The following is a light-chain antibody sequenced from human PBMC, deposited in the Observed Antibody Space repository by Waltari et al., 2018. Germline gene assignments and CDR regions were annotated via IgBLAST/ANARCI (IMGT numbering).Light chain of an antibody. J-gene: IGKJ1*01. CDR3: QQYYTTPT. CDR2: WAS. Sequence: DIVMTQSPDSLAVSLGERATITCKSSQTVLYSSNNKNYLAWYQQKAGQSPKLLLYWASTRESGVPDRFSGSGSRTDFTLTINSLQAEDVAVYYCQQYYTTPTFGQGTKVEIK. V-gene: IGKV4-1*01. CDR1: QTVLYSSNNKNY.